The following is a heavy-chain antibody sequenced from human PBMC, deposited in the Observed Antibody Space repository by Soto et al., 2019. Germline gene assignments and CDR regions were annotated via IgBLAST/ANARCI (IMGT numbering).Heavy chain of an antibody. D-gene: IGHD6-6*01. J-gene: IGHJ4*02. V-gene: IGHV3-23*01. CDR1: VFTFSSYA. CDR2: ISGSGGNT. Sequence: EVQLLESGGGLVQPGGSLRLSCTASVFTFSSYAMSWVRQAPGKGLEWVSAISGSGGNTYYADSVKGRFTISRDNSKNPLYLQMNSLRAEDTAVYYCAKSITARPFDYLGQGALVTVSS. CDR3: AKSITARPFDY.